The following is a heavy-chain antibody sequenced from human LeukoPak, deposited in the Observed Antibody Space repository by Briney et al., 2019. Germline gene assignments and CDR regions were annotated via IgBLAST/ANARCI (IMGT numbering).Heavy chain of an antibody. V-gene: IGHV3-74*01. D-gene: IGHD2-2*01. J-gene: IGHJ4*02. Sequence: GGSLRLSCAASGFTFINYWMHWVRQAPGKGLVWVSRLDTDGSDASYADPVKGRFTISRDNAKNTLYLQMNNLRAEDTAMYYCARDRYPAAREFDYWGQGTLVTVSS. CDR1: GFTFINYW. CDR3: ARDRYPAAREFDY. CDR2: LDTDGSDA.